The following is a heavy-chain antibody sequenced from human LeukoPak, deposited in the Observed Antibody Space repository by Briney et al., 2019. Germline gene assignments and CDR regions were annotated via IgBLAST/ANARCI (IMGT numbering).Heavy chain of an antibody. CDR2: FDPEDGET. V-gene: IGHV1-24*01. Sequence: ASVKVSCKVSGYTLTELSMHWVRQAPGKGLEWMGGFDPEDGETIYAQKFQGRVTMTEDTSTDTAYMELSSLRSEDTAVYYCATVNFRWSAFDYWGQGTLVTVSS. CDR1: GYTLTELS. J-gene: IGHJ4*02. CDR3: ATVNFRWSAFDY. D-gene: IGHD4-23*01.